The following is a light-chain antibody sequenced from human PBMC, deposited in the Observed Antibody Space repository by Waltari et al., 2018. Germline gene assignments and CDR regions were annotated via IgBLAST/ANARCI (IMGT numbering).Light chain of an antibody. CDR1: SSDVGNYTL. CDR3: CSYAGLGSYV. J-gene: IGLJ1*01. Sequence: QSGLTQPASVSGSPGQSITISCTGTSSDVGNYTLVSWYQQYPGKAPKLMVYEVTRRSSGVSDRFSGSKSGNTASLTIYGLQSEDEADYYCCSYAGLGSYVFGTGTKVTVL. V-gene: IGLV2-23*02. CDR2: EVT.